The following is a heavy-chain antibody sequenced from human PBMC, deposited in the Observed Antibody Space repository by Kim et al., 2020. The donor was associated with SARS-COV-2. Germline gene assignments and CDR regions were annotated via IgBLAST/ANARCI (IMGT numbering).Heavy chain of an antibody. Sequence: GGSLRLSCAASGFTFSTYSMNWVRQAPGKGLEWVSSISSGCIYIYYADSVKGRFTISRDDAKNSLYLQMNSLRAEDTAVYYCARAVEMATSPGYWGQGTLVTVSS. D-gene: IGHD5-12*01. CDR2: ISSGCIYI. CDR3: ARAVEMATSPGY. CDR1: GFTFSTYS. V-gene: IGHV3-21*01. J-gene: IGHJ4*02.